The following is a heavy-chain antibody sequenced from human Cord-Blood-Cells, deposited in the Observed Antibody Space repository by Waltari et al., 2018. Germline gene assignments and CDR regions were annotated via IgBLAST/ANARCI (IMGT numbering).Heavy chain of an antibody. V-gene: IGHV3-30-3*01. CDR3: ARPTGDGDWYFDL. J-gene: IGHJ2*01. Sequence: VQLVEAGGGVVQPGRSLRLSCAASGFPFSSYAMHWVRQAPGKGLEWVAVISDDGSKKYYADSVQGRFTISRDNSKNTLYLQMNSLRAEDTAVYYCARPTGDGDWYFDLWGRGTLVTVSS. CDR1: GFPFSSYA. CDR2: ISDDGSKK. D-gene: IGHD7-27*01.